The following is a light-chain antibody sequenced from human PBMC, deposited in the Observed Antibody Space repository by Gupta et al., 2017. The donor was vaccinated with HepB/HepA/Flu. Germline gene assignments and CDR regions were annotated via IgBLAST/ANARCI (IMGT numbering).Light chain of an antibody. Sequence: SFALPQPPSVSVSPGQTARITCSGDALPKQYASWCQQKPGQVPVMVICRDSERPSGIPERFSGSSSGTTVTLTINGVQAEDEADYYCQSADSRGSYYVFGTGTKVTVL. CDR3: QSADSRGSYYV. CDR1: ALPKQY. V-gene: IGLV3-25*03. J-gene: IGLJ1*01. CDR2: RDS.